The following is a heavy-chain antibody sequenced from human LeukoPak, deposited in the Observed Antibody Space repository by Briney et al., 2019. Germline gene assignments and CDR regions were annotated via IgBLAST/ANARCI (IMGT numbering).Heavy chain of an antibody. Sequence: AAVKVSCKASGYTFTSYYMHWVRQAPGQGLEWMGIINPSGGSTSYPQKFQGRVTMTRDTSTSTVYMELSSLRSEDTAVYYCARRIAAAGTNYYYMDVWGKGTTVTVSS. J-gene: IGHJ6*03. V-gene: IGHV1-46*01. CDR2: INPSGGST. CDR1: GYTFTSYY. D-gene: IGHD6-13*01. CDR3: ARRIAAAGTNYYYMDV.